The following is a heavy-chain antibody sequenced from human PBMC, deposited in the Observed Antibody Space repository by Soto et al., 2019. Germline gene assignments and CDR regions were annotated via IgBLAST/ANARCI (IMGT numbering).Heavy chain of an antibody. CDR3: ARDFSRPSSNPEYDFWSCTLDY. V-gene: IGHV3-30-3*01. Sequence: GGSLRLSCAASGFTFSSYAMHWVRQAPGKGLEWVAVISYDGSNKYYADSVKGRFTISRDNSKNTLYLQMNSLRAEDTAVYYCARDFSRPSSNPEYDFWSCTLDYWGQGTLVTVSS. CDR2: ISYDGSNK. J-gene: IGHJ4*02. D-gene: IGHD3-3*01. CDR1: GFTFSSYA.